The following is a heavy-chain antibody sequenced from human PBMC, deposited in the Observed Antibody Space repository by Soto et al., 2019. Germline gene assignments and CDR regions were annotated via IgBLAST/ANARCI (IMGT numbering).Heavy chain of an antibody. CDR3: ARDDQWLDPYYFDY. CDR2: ISAYNGNT. J-gene: IGHJ4*02. D-gene: IGHD6-19*01. V-gene: IGHV1-18*01. CDR1: GYTFTNYG. Sequence: ASVKVSCKASGYTFTNYGISWVRQAPGQGLEWMGWISAYNGNTNYAQKLQGRVTMTTDTSTSTAYMELRSLRSDDTAVYYCARDDQWLDPYYFDYWGQGTLVTVSS.